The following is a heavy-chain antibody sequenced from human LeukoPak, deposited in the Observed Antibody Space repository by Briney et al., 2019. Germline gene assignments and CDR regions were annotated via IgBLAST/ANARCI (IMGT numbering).Heavy chain of an antibody. CDR2: ISTNGGTT. CDR1: GFTFSSYA. J-gene: IGHJ4*02. Sequence: GGSLRLSCAASGFTFSSYAFHWVRQAPGKGLEYVSAISTNGGTTYYANSVKGRFTISRDNSKNTLYLQMGSLRAEDMAVYYCARDIFGGGFSPVDSWGQETLVTVSS. V-gene: IGHV3-64*01. D-gene: IGHD3-3*01. CDR3: ARDIFGGGFSPVDS.